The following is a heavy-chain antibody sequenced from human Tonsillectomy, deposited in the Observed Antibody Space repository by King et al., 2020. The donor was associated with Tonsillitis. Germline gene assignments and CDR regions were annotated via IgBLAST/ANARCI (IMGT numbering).Heavy chain of an antibody. CDR3: SLWFGELPIFDY. J-gene: IGHJ4*02. V-gene: IGHV3-53*01. CDR2: IYSGGNA. D-gene: IGHD3-10*01. CDR1: GFTVSSNY. Sequence: QLVQSGGGLIQPGGSLRLSCAASGFTVSSNYMNWVRQAPGKGLEWVSLIYSGGNAYYADSVKGRFTSSRDNSKNTLYLQMTSLRAEDTAFYYCSLWFGELPIFDYWGQGTLVTVSS.